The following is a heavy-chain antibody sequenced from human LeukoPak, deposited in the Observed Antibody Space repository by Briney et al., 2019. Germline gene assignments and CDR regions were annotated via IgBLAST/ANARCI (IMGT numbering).Heavy chain of an antibody. D-gene: IGHD2-2*01. CDR2: IYYSGST. V-gene: IGHV4-59*01. CDR1: GGSISSYY. J-gene: IGHJ5*02. Sequence: SETLSLTCTVFGGSISSYYWSWIRQPPGKGLEWIGYIYYSGSTNYNPSLKSRVTISVDTSKNQFSLKLSSVTAADTAVYYCVRGYQLLSTWGQGTLVTVSS. CDR3: VRGYQLLST.